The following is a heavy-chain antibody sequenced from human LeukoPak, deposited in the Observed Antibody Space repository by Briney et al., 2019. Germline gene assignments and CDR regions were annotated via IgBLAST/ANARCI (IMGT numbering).Heavy chain of an antibody. J-gene: IGHJ4*02. D-gene: IGHD5-12*01. CDR3: ASLGGYDYGSSDY. CDR2: IYTSGRT. Sequence: SETLSLTCTVSGGSISNYYWSWIRQPAGKGRDWIGRIYTSGRTSYNPSLKSRVTMSVDTSKNQFSLKLSSVTAADTAVYYCASLGGYDYGSSDYWGQGTLVTVSS. CDR1: GGSISNYY. V-gene: IGHV4-4*07.